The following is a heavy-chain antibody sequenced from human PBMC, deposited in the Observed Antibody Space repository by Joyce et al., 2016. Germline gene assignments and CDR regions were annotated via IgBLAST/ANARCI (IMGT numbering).Heavy chain of an antibody. J-gene: IGHJ4*02. V-gene: IGHV1-69*01. CDR1: GGNFSKSA. CDR3: ARSAYSRSLDY. D-gene: IGHD6-13*01. CDR2: IIPIFATA. Sequence: QVQLVQSGAEVKKPGSSMKVSCKASGGNFSKSAISWVRQAPGQGLEWMGGIIPIFATANDAQKFQGRVTITADEPTNTVYMDLRSLRSDDTAVYYCARSAYSRSLDYWGQGTLVTVSS.